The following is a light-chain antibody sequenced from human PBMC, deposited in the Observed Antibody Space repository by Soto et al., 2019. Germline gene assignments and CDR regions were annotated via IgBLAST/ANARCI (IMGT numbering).Light chain of an antibody. Sequence: EIVLTQSPATLSLSPGERATLSCRASQSVSSYLAWYQQKPGQAPRLLIYDASNRATVIPARFSGSGSGTVFTLTISSLEPEDFAVYYCQQRSNWLTFGGGTKVEIK. CDR1: QSVSSY. V-gene: IGKV3-11*01. CDR3: QQRSNWLT. CDR2: DAS. J-gene: IGKJ4*01.